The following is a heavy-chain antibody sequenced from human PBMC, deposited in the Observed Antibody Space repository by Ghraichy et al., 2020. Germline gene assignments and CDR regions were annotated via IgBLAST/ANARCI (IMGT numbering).Heavy chain of an antibody. D-gene: IGHD2-15*01. V-gene: IGHV4-4*02. CDR3: ARHVAVPTTRGFDY. J-gene: IGHJ4*02. CDR1: GGSITSNW. CDR2: IYHTGSS. Sequence: SETLSLTCAVSGGSITSNWWSWIRQPPGKGLEWIGEIYHTGSSYYNPSLNSRVTISMDKSRNQFSVALTSVTAADTAVYYCARHVAVPTTRGFDYWGQGILVTVSS.